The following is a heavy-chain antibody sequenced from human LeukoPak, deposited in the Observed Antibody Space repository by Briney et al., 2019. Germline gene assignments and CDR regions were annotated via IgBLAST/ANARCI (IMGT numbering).Heavy chain of an antibody. J-gene: IGHJ5*02. Sequence: ASVKVSCKASVGTFSSYAISWVRQAPGQGLEWMGGIIPIFGTANYAQKFQGRVTITADESASTAYMELSSLRSEDTAVYYCARGGTRGLLTDNWFDPWGQGSLVTVSS. CDR3: ARGGTRGLLTDNWFDP. CDR2: IIPIFGTA. V-gene: IGHV1-69*13. CDR1: VGTFSSYA. D-gene: IGHD3-10*01.